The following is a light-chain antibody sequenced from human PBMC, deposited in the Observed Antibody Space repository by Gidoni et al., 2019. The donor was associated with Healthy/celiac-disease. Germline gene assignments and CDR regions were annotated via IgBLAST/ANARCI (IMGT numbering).Light chain of an antibody. CDR3: QQYGSSPKT. V-gene: IGKV3-20*01. CDR1: QSVSSSY. CDR2: GAS. J-gene: IGKJ1*01. Sequence: DTVLTQSPGTLSLSPGERATLSCRASQSVSSSYLAWYQQKPGQAPRLLIYGASSRATGIPDRFSGSGSGTDFTLTISRLEPEDLAVYYCQQYGSSPKTFGQGTKVEIK.